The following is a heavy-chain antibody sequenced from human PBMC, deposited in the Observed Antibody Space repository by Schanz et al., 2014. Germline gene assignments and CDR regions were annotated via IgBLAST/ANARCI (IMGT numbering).Heavy chain of an antibody. J-gene: IGHJ6*02. Sequence: QVQLVQSGAEMKKPGASVKVSCKASGGTFSSYSISWVRQAPGQGLEWMGRIIPILGIANYAQKFQGRVTITADKSTFTAYMDVSSLRSDDTAVYYCARAKRFGDMDVWGQGTTVTVSS. D-gene: IGHD3-10*01. CDR2: IIPILGIA. V-gene: IGHV1-69*09. CDR3: ARAKRFGDMDV. CDR1: GGTFSSYS.